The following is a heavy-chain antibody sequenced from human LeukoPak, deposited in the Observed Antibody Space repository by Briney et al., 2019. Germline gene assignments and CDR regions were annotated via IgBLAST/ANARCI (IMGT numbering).Heavy chain of an antibody. J-gene: IGHJ4*02. CDR3: ARDSGSSSGFDY. D-gene: IGHD6-6*01. V-gene: IGHV4-59*01. CDR2: IYYSGST. Sequence: SETLSLTCTVSGGSISRYYWSWIRQPPGKGLEWSGYIYYSGSTNYNPSLKSRVTISVDTSKNQFSLKLSSVTAADTAVYYCARDSGSSSGFDYWGQGTLVTVSS. CDR1: GGSISRYY.